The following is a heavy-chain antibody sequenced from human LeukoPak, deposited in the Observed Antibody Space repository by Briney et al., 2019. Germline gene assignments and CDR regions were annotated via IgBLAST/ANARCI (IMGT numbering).Heavy chain of an antibody. J-gene: IGHJ4*02. V-gene: IGHV3-30-3*01. CDR2: ISYDGSNK. Sequence: GRSLRLSCAASGFTFSSYAMHWVRQAPGKGLEWVAVISYDGSNKYYADSVKGRFTIFRDNSKNTLYLQMNSLRAEDTAVYYCARDQVGMGYYGSGIDYWGQGTLVTVSS. D-gene: IGHD3-10*01. CDR3: ARDQVGMGYYGSGIDY. CDR1: GFTFSSYA.